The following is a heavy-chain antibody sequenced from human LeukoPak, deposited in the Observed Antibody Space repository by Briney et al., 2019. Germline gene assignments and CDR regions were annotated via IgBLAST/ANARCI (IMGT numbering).Heavy chain of an antibody. V-gene: IGHV4-59*08. CDR2: IYYSGST. CDR3: ARLAKRGVVTSFDY. Sequence: SETLSLTCTVSGGSISSYYWSWIRQPPGKGLEWIGYIYYSGSTNYNPSLKSRVTISVDTSKNQFSLKLSPVTAADTAVYYCARLAKRGVVTSFDYWGQGTLVTVSS. CDR1: GGSISSYY. J-gene: IGHJ4*02. D-gene: IGHD2-21*02.